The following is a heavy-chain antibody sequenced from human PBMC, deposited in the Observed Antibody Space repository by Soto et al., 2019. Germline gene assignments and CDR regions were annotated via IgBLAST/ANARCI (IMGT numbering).Heavy chain of an antibody. CDR3: ARGAAAGTMGWFDP. V-gene: IGHV1-18*01. J-gene: IGHJ5*02. Sequence: GASVKVSCKASGFTFISSPIQWVRQARGQGLEWIGRIGVDSGNANYAQKLQGRVTMTTDTSTSTAYMELRSLRSDDTAVYYCARGAAAGTMGWFDPWGQGTLVTVSS. D-gene: IGHD6-13*01. CDR1: GFTFISSP. CDR2: IGVDSGNA.